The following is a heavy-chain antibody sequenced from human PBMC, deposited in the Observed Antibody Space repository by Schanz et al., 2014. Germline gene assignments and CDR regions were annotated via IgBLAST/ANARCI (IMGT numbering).Heavy chain of an antibody. CDR2: IIPSLGLA. D-gene: IGHD2-2*01. V-gene: IGHV1-69*02. J-gene: IGHJ3*01. Sequence: QVQLVQSGAEVKKPGSSVKVSCKASGGTFSSFGINWVRQAPGQGLEWMGRIIPSLGLAKYEQKFQDKVTITADTSTTTAYMELSGLRSEDTAVYYCATMWAYCTITTCHTLEPFDVWGQGTMVTVSS. CDR3: ATMWAYCTITTCHTLEPFDV. CDR1: GGTFSSFG.